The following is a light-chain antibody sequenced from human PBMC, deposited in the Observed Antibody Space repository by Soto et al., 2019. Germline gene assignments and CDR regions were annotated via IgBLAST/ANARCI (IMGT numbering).Light chain of an antibody. V-gene: IGLV1-44*01. CDR3: AAWDDSLDGYV. CDR2: TNI. CDR1: SSNIGINT. Sequence: QAVVTQPPSASGTPGQRVTISCCGSSSNIGINTVNWYRQLPGAAPKLLIYTNIQRPSGVPDRFSASKSGTSASLAIGGLQSEDEADYYCAAWDDSLDGYVFGSGTKLTVL. J-gene: IGLJ1*01.